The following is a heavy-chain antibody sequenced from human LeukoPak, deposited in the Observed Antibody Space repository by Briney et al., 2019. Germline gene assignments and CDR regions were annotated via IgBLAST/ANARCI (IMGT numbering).Heavy chain of an antibody. V-gene: IGHV3-23*01. J-gene: IGHJ5*02. Sequence: PGGSLRLSCTASGFTFSSYSMNWVRQAPGKGLEWVSAISGSSGTTYYADSVKGRFTISRDNSKNTLYLQMNSLRAEDTAVYYCAKDPVQFLEDWFDPWGQGTLVTVSS. CDR3: AKDPVQFLEDWFDP. CDR2: ISGSSGTT. D-gene: IGHD3-3*01. CDR1: GFTFSSYS.